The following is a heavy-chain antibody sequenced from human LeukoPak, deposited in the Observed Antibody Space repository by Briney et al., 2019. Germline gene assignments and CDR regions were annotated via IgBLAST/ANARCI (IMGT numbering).Heavy chain of an antibody. V-gene: IGHV3-9*01. CDR2: ISWNSGSI. CDR1: GFTFDDYA. Sequence: SLRLSCAASGFTFDDYAMHWVRQAPGKGLEWVSGISWNSGSIGYADSVKGRFTISRDNAKNSLYLQMNSLRAEDTAVYYCAKDQTRNYYGSGSYDYWGQGTLVTVSS. CDR3: AKDQTRNYYGSGSYDY. J-gene: IGHJ4*02. D-gene: IGHD3-10*01.